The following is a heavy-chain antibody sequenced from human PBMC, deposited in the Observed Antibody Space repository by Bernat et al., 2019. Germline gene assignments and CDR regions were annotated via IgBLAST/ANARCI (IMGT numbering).Heavy chain of an antibody. CDR3: ARESDVITMIVGF. J-gene: IGHJ4*02. V-gene: IGHV1-2*02. D-gene: IGHD3-22*01. CDR2: INPNSGGA. Sequence: QVQLVQSGAEVKKPGASVKVSCKASGYTFTGYYMHWVRQAPGQGLEWMGWINPNSGGANYAQKFQGRFTMTRETSISTACMELSRMSSDDTAVYYCARESDVITMIVGFWGRGTLVTVSS. CDR1: GYTFTGYY.